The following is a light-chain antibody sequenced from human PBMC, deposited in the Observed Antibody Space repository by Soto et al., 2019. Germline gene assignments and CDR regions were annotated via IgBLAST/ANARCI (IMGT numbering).Light chain of an antibody. CDR1: SGHSSYA. Sequence: QPVLTQSPSASASLGASVKLTCTLSSGHSSYAIAWHQQQPEKGPRYLMKLNSDGSHSKGDGIPDRFSGSSSGAERYLTISRLQSEDEADYYCQTWGTGPHVVFGGGTKVTVL. J-gene: IGLJ2*01. V-gene: IGLV4-69*01. CDR2: LNSDGSH. CDR3: QTWGTGPHVV.